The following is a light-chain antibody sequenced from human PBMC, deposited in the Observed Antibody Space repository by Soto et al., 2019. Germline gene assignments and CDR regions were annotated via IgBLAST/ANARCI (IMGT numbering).Light chain of an antibody. J-gene: IGLJ2*01. Sequence: QSVLTQPPSASGTPGQRVTISCSGSSSNIGSKPVNWYQQLPGAAPKLLIHNTNQRPSGVPDRFSGSKSGTSASLAISGLQSDDEAHDYCAAWDDSLNGLVFGGWTKLTVL. CDR3: AAWDDSLNGLV. CDR2: NTN. V-gene: IGLV1-44*01. CDR1: SSNIGSKP.